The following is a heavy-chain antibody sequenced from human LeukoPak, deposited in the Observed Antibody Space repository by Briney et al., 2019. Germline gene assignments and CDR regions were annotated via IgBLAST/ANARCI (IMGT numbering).Heavy chain of an antibody. D-gene: IGHD3-10*01. CDR1: GHSISSGYY. Sequence: PSETLSLTCAVSGHSISSGYYWGWIRQPPGKGLEWIGSIYHSGSTYYNPSLKSRVTISADTSKNQFSLKLSSVTAADTAVYYCARRYGSYSQNLFDYWGQGTLVTVSS. CDR2: IYHSGST. CDR3: ARRYGSYSQNLFDY. V-gene: IGHV4-38-2*01. J-gene: IGHJ4*02.